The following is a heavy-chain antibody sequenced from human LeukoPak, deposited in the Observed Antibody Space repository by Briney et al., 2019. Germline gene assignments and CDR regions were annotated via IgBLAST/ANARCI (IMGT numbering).Heavy chain of an antibody. J-gene: IGHJ3*02. D-gene: IGHD4-17*01. Sequence: GGSLRLSCAASGFTFDDYAMHWVRQAPGKGLEWVSGISWNSGSIGYADSVKGRFTISRDNAKNSLYLQMNSLRAEDTAVYYCAKDPNGDYIGTFDIWGQGTMVTVSS. CDR3: AKDPNGDYIGTFDI. CDR2: ISWNSGSI. V-gene: IGHV3-9*01. CDR1: GFTFDDYA.